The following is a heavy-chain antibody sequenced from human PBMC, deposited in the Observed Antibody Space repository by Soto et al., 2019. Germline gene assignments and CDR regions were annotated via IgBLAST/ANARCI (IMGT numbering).Heavy chain of an antibody. CDR1: GGSFSGYY. Sequence: SEILSLTCAVDGGSFSGYYWSWIRKPPGKGLEWIGEINHSGSTNYNPSLKSRVTISVDTSKNQFSLKLSSVTAADTAVYYCARGGYCTNGVCYILDYWGQGTLVTVSS. CDR2: INHSGST. J-gene: IGHJ4*02. V-gene: IGHV4-34*01. D-gene: IGHD2-8*01. CDR3: ARGGYCTNGVCYILDY.